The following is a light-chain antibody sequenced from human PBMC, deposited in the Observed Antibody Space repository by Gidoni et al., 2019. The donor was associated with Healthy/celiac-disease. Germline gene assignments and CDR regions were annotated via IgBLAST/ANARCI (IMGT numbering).Light chain of an antibody. CDR1: QSVSSSY. Sequence: IVLPQSPGTLSLSPGERATLSCRASQSVSSSYLAWYQQKPGQAPRLLIYGASSRATGIPDRFSGSGSGTDFTLTISRLEPEDFAVYYCQQYGSSATFGQGTKVEIK. CDR3: QQYGSSAT. J-gene: IGKJ1*01. V-gene: IGKV3-20*01. CDR2: GAS.